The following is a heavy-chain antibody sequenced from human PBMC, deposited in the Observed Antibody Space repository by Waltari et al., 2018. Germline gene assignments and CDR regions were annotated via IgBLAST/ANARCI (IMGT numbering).Heavy chain of an antibody. V-gene: IGHV3-21*01. J-gene: IGHJ4*02. CDR2: ISWSTTYI. CDR1: GFTFSSST. Sequence: EVQLVESGGGLVKPGGSLRISCAAYGFTFSSSTTNWVRQAPGKGLELVSSISWSTTYIYYADSVKGRFTISRDNAKKSLYLQINSLRAEDTAVYYCARSSVWYSSGSVPGAYDYWGQGTLVTVSS. CDR3: ARSSVWYSSGSVPGAYDY. D-gene: IGHD6-19*01.